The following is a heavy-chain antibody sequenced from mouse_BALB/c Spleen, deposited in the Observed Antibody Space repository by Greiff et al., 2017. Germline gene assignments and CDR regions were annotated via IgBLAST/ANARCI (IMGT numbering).Heavy chain of an antibody. CDR1: GFSLTSYG. J-gene: IGHJ3*01. Sequence: VKLMESGPGLVQPSQSLSITCTVSGFSLTSYGVHWVRQSPGKGLEWLGVIWSGGSTDYNAAFISRLSISKDNSKSQVFFKMNSLQANDTAIYYCARNEEDYGSTSFAYWGQGTLVTVSA. V-gene: IGHV2-2*02. CDR2: IWSGGST. CDR3: ARNEEDYGSTSFAY. D-gene: IGHD1-1*01.